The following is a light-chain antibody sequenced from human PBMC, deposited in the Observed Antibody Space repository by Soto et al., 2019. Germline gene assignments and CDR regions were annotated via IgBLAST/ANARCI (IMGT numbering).Light chain of an antibody. CDR1: SSDVGGYNY. CDR2: EVS. J-gene: IGLJ3*02. CDR3: SSYTSTNNWV. Sequence: QSVLTQPASVSGSPGQSITISCTGTSSDVGGYNYVSWYQQHSGKAPKLMIYEVSNRPSGVSNRFSGSKSGNTASLSISGLQTEDEAYYYCSSYTSTNNWVFGGGTKLTVL. V-gene: IGLV2-14*01.